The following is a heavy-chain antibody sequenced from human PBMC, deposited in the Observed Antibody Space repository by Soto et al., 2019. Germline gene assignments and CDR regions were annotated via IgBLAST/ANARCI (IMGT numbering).Heavy chain of an antibody. J-gene: IGHJ4*02. CDR1: GFTFSSYS. Sequence: LRLSCAASGFTFSSYSMNWVRQAPGKGLEWVSYISSSSSTIYYADSVKGRFTISRDNAKNSLYLQMNSLRDEDTAVYYCARDRYGGKGVVGFDYWGQGTLVTVSS. D-gene: IGHD4-17*01. CDR3: ARDRYGGKGVVGFDY. CDR2: ISSSSSTI. V-gene: IGHV3-48*02.